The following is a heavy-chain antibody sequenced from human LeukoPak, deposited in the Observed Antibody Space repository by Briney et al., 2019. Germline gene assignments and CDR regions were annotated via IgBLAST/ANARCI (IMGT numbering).Heavy chain of an antibody. V-gene: IGHV3-23*01. CDR1: GFTFSSYA. CDR2: ISGSGGST. D-gene: IGHD6-19*01. Sequence: GGSLRLSCAASGFTFSSYAMSWVRQAPGKGLEWVSAISGSGGSTYYADSVKGRFTISRDNSKNTLYLQMNSLRAEDTAVYYCAKDNAYSSGWLYYFDYWGQGTLVTVSS. J-gene: IGHJ4*02. CDR3: AKDNAYSSGWLYYFDY.